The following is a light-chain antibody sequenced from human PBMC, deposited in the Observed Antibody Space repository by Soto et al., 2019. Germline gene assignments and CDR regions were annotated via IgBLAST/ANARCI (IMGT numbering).Light chain of an antibody. CDR3: QQSYSTPWT. J-gene: IGKJ1*01. V-gene: IGKV1-39*01. CDR1: QSITNY. Sequence: DIQMTQSPSSLSASVGDRVTITCRASQSITNYLNWYQQKPGKAPKLLIYAASSLQSGVPSRFSGSESGTDFPLSISSLQPEDFATYYCQQSYSTPWTFGQGTKVEIK. CDR2: AAS.